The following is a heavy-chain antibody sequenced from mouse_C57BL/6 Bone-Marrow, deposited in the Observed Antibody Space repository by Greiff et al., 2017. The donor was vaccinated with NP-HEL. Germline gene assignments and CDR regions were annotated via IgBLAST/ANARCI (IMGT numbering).Heavy chain of an antibody. V-gene: IGHV14-4*01. D-gene: IGHD1-1*01. Sequence: EVQRVESGAELVRPGASVKLSCTASGFNIKDDYMHWVKQRPEQGLEWIGWIDPENGDTEYASKFQGKATITADTSSNTAYLQLSSLTSEDTAVYYCTTEGHYYGSSYGFAYWGQGTLVTVSA. CDR1: GFNIKDDY. CDR2: IDPENGDT. J-gene: IGHJ3*01. CDR3: TTEGHYYGSSYGFAY.